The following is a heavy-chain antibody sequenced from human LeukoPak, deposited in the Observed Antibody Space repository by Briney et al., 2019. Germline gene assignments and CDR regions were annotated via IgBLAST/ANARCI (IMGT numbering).Heavy chain of an antibody. CDR2: ISYDGNNE. V-gene: IGHV3-30-3*01. Sequence: GRSLRLSCAASGFTFSSYTMHWVRQAPGKGLEWVAVISYDGNNEHHADSVKGRFTISRDNAKNSLYLQMNSLRAEDTAVYYCVRDNPRQQGFAYWGQGTLVTVSS. J-gene: IGHJ4*02. CDR1: GFTFSSYT. D-gene: IGHD6-13*01. CDR3: VRDNPRQQGFAY.